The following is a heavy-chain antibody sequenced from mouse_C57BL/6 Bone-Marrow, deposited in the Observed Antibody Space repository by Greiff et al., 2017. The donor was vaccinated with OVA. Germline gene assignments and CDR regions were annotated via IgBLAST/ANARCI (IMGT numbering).Heavy chain of an antibody. CDR1: GFTFSSYG. V-gene: IGHV5-6*01. CDR2: ISSGGSYT. D-gene: IGHD2-2*01. J-gene: IGHJ4*01. CDR3: ARKVGYLYYYAMDY. Sequence: EVKLVESGGDLVKPGGSLKLSCAASGFTFSSYGMSWVRQTPDKRLEWVATISSGGSYTYYPDSVKGRFTISRDNAKNTLYLQMSSLKSEDTAMYYCARKVGYLYYYAMDYWGQGTSVTVSS.